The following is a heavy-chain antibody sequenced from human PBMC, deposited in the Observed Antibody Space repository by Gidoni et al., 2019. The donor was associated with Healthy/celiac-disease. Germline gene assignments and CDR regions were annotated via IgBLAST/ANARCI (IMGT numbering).Heavy chain of an antibody. V-gene: IGHV4-39*01. CDR1: GGSISSSSYY. J-gene: IGHJ3*01. CDR2: IYYSGST. CDR3: ARVLLPKKSTTVTTYAPPQMLFGD. Sequence: QLQLQESGPGLVKPSETLSLTCTVSGGSISSSSYYWGWLRQPPGKGLEWIWSIYYSGSTYYNPSLKSRVTISVDTSKNQFSLKLSSVTAADTAVYYCARVLLPKKSTTVTTYAPPQMLFGDWGQGTMVTVSS. D-gene: IGHD4-17*01.